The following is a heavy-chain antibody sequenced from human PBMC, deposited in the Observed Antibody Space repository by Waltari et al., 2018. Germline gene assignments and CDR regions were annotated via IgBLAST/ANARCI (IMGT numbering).Heavy chain of an antibody. J-gene: IGHJ4*02. CDR1: GLTLGSYW. CDR3: ARSGMKFTFDY. D-gene: IGHD1-26*01. Sequence: EVQVVESGGGLVQPGGSLRLSGEASGLTLGSYWMTWVRQAPGQGLEWVANIKEDGSDKEYADSVKGRFSISRDNAKDSLYLQMNSLRAEDTALYYCARSGMKFTFDYWGRGTPVIGSS. V-gene: IGHV3-7*01. CDR2: IKEDGSDK.